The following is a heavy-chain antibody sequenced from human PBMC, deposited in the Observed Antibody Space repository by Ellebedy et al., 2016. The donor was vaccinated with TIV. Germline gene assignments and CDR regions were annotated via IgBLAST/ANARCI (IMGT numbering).Heavy chain of an antibody. CDR2: ISGSGGST. D-gene: IGHD2-2*01. CDR3: AKDLYQLKKYYYGMDV. Sequence: GGSLRLSXAASGFTFSSYAMSWVRQAPGKGLEWVSAISGSGGSTYYADSVKGRFTISRDNSKNTLYLQMNSLRAEDTAVYYCAKDLYQLKKYYYGMDVWGQGTTVTVSS. V-gene: IGHV3-23*01. CDR1: GFTFSSYA. J-gene: IGHJ6*02.